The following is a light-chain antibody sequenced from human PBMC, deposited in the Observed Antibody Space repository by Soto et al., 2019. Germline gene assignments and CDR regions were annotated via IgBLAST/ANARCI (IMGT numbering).Light chain of an antibody. V-gene: IGLV2-14*01. CDR3: SSYTDTKSVL. Sequence: QSALTQPASVSGSPGQSITISCTGTSSDLGGYNFVSWYQQHPGKAPKVIIYEVSYRPSGVSNRFSGSKSDNTASLTISGLQAEDEAIYYCSSYTDTKSVLFGGGTKLTVL. CDR2: EVS. J-gene: IGLJ2*01. CDR1: SSDLGGYNF.